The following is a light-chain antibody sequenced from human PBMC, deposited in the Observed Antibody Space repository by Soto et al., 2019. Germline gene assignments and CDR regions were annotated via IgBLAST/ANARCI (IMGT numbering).Light chain of an antibody. CDR2: CAS. CDR1: QSVSSSY. J-gene: IGKJ1*01. Sequence: EIVLPQSPGTLSLSPGERATLSCRASQSVSSSYLAWYQQKPRQAPRLLIYCASSRATGIPDRFSGSGSGKDFTLTISRLEPEDFAVYYCQQYGSSPWTFGQGTKVEIK. V-gene: IGKV3-20*01. CDR3: QQYGSSPWT.